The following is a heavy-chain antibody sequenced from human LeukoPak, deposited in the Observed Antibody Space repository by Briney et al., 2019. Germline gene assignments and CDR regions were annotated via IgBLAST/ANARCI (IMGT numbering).Heavy chain of an antibody. Sequence: GASVKVSCKASGYTFTDYYIYWVRQAPGQGLEWMGWIGPNSGDTNYAQKFQGRVTVTRDTSISTAYMELSRLRSDDTAVYYCGRNRLGKAFDIWGQGTMVTVSS. D-gene: IGHD3-9*01. CDR1: GYTFTDYY. CDR3: GRNRLGKAFDI. CDR2: IGPNSGDT. V-gene: IGHV1-2*02. J-gene: IGHJ3*02.